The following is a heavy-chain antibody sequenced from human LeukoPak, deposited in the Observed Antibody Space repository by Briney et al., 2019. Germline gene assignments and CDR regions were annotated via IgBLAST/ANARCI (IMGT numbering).Heavy chain of an antibody. CDR2: IIPILGIA. V-gene: IGHV1-69*04. D-gene: IGHD2-2*01. J-gene: IGHJ4*02. Sequence: ASVKVSCKASGGTFSSYAISWVRQAPGQGLEWMGRIIPILGIANYAQKFQGRVTITADKSTSTAYMELSSLRSEDTAVYYCARDTSDIVVVPAVHSSSPFDYWGQGTLVTVSS. CDR1: GGTFSSYA. CDR3: ARDTSDIVVVPAVHSSSPFDY.